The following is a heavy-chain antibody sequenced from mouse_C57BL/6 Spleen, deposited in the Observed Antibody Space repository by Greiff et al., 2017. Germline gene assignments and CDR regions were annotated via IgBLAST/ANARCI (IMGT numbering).Heavy chain of an antibody. CDR2: INPNNGGT. Sequence: EVQLQQSGPELVKPGASVKMSCKASGYTFTDYNMHWVKQSHGKSLEWIGYINPNNGGTSYNQKFKGKATLTVNKSSSTAYMELRSLTSEDSAVYYCARSFTTVVVHWYFDVWGTGTTVTVSS. V-gene: IGHV1-22*01. CDR3: ARSFTTVVVHWYFDV. J-gene: IGHJ1*03. D-gene: IGHD1-1*01. CDR1: GYTFTDYN.